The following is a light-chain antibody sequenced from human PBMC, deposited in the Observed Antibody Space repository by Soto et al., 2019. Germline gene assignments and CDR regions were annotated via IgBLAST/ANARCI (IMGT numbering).Light chain of an antibody. V-gene: IGKV1-39*01. CDR1: QSISSY. CDR3: QQSYSTPQT. J-gene: IGKJ1*01. CDR2: AAS. Sequence: DIQMTQSPSSLSASVGDRVTITCRASQSISSYVNWYQQKPGKAPKLLIYAASSLQSGVPSRFSGSGSGTDFTLTISSLQPEDFATYYCQQSYSTPQTFGQGTKVEI.